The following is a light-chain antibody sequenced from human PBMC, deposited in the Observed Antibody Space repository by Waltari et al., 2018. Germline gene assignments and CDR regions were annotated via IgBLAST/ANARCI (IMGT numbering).Light chain of an antibody. CDR1: QSVSSSS. Sequence: VFTQSPGTASLSPGERVTLSCRASQSVSSSSLAWYQQKPGQAPRLVIYRASKRATGSPDRFSGSGSGTDFSLTISRLEPEDFAVYYCQQHGTLPATFGQGTKVEIK. CDR3: QQHGTLPAT. V-gene: IGKV3-20*01. J-gene: IGKJ1*01. CDR2: RAS.